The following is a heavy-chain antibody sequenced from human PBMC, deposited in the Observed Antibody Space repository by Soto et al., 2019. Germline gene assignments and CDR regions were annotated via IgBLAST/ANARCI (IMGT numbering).Heavy chain of an antibody. CDR3: ARDRSSGWPSTNNWFDP. V-gene: IGHV4-59*01. CDR2: IYYSGST. J-gene: IGHJ5*02. CDR1: GGSISSYY. D-gene: IGHD6-19*01. Sequence: PSETLSLTCTVSGGSISSYYWSWIRQPPGKGLEWIGYIYYSGSTNYNPSLKSRVTISVDTSKNQFSLKLSSVTAADTAVYYCARDRSSGWPSTNNWFDPWGQGTLVTVSS.